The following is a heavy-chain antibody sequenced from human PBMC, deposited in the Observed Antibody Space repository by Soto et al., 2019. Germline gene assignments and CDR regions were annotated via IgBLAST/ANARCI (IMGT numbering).Heavy chain of an antibody. V-gene: IGHV5-10-1*01. D-gene: IGHD2-15*01. CDR2: IDTSYSYS. CDR1: GYSFTKYW. Sequence: GESLKISCKGSGYSFTKYWIIWVRQVPWKCLEWMGLIDTSYSYSRYSPSFQGHVTISVDKSISTGYLQWSSLKASDTAMYYCARYCSSSSCSQLYRMDVWGQGTTVTVSS. CDR3: ARYCSSSSCSQLYRMDV. J-gene: IGHJ6*02.